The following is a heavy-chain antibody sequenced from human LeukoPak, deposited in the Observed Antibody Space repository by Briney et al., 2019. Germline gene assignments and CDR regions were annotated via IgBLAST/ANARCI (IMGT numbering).Heavy chain of an antibody. CDR2: IYYSGST. J-gene: IGHJ4*02. Sequence: SETLSLTCTVSGGSISSSSYYWGWIRQPPGKGLEWIGSIYYSGSTYYNPSLKSRVTISVDTSKNQFSLKLSSVTAADTAVYYCARDPGGGDYWGQGTLVTVSS. D-gene: IGHD3-16*01. CDR3: ARDPGGGDY. V-gene: IGHV4-39*02. CDR1: GGSISSSSYY.